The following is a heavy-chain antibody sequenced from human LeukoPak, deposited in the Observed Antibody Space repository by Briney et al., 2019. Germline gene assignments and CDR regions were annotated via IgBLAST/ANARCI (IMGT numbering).Heavy chain of an antibody. V-gene: IGHV3-23*01. D-gene: IGHD3-9*01. CDR2: ISASGGST. Sequence: GGSLRLSCAASGFTFSSYAMSWVRQAPGKGLEWVSAISASGGSTYYADSVKGRFTISRDNSKNTLYLKMNRLRGEDTAVYYCAKDSPVLRYFDWHSGDWGQGTLVTVSS. J-gene: IGHJ4*02. CDR3: AKDSPVLRYFDWHSGD. CDR1: GFTFSSYA.